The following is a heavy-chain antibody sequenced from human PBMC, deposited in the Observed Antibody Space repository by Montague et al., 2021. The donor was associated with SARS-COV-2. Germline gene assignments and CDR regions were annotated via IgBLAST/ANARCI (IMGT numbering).Heavy chain of an antibody. D-gene: IGHD5-24*01. V-gene: IGHV4-59*13. CDR1: GGSISSYY. J-gene: IGHJ4*02. Sequence: SETLSLTHTVSGGSISSYYWSWIRQPPGKGLEWIGYIYYSGSTNYNPSLKSPVTISVDTSKNQFSLKLSSVTAADTAVYYCARGDVEMATIKSGGPFYHFDYWGQGTLVTVSS. CDR2: IYYSGST. CDR3: ARGDVEMATIKSGGPFYHFDY.